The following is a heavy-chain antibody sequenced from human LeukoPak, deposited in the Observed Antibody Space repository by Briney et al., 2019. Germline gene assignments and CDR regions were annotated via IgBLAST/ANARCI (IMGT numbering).Heavy chain of an antibody. CDR2: ISGSGGST. Sequence: QPGGSLRLSCAASGFTFSSYAMSWVRQAPGKGLEWVSAISGSGGSTYYADSVKGRFTISRDNAKSSLYLQMNSLRGEDAALYYCARAGVCSTTSRDGGIDYWGQGTLVTVSS. J-gene: IGHJ4*02. CDR1: GFTFSSYA. CDR3: ARAGVCSTTSRDGGIDY. D-gene: IGHD2-2*01. V-gene: IGHV3-23*01.